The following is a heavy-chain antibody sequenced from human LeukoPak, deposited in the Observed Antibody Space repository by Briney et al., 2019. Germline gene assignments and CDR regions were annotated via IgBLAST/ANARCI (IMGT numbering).Heavy chain of an antibody. CDR3: ARDDGYNWNDY. Sequence: PSETLSLTCTVSGCSISGYYWSWIRQPAGKGLEWIGRIYSSGSTNYKPSLKSRVTMSVDTSKNQFSLKLSSVTAADTAVYYCARDDGYNWNDYSGQGTLVTVPS. J-gene: IGHJ4*02. CDR2: IYSSGST. V-gene: IGHV4-4*07. CDR1: GCSISGYY. D-gene: IGHD1-1*01.